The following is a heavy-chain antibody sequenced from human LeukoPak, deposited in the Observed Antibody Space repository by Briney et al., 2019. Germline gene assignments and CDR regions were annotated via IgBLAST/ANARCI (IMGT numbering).Heavy chain of an antibody. V-gene: IGHV4-38-2*01. CDR1: GYSISSGYY. Sequence: SETLSLTCAVSGYSISSGYYWGWIRQPPGKGLEWIGSIYHSGSTYYNPSLKSRVTISVGTSKNQFSLKLSSVTAADTAVYYCARAPGYYYMDVWGKGTTVTVSS. J-gene: IGHJ6*03. CDR2: IYHSGST. D-gene: IGHD3-10*01. CDR3: ARAPGYYYMDV.